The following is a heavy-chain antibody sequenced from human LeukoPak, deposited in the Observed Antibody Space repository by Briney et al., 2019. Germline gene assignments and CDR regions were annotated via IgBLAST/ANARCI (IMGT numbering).Heavy chain of an antibody. V-gene: IGHV4-4*02. Sequence: KPSGTLSLTCAVSGGSISSSNWWSWIRQPPGKGLEWIGEIYHSGSTNYSPSLKSRVTISVDTSKNQFSLKLSSVTAADTAVYYCAREGAVGVITLDDAFDIWGQGTMVTVSS. CDR1: GGSISSSNW. D-gene: IGHD3-16*02. J-gene: IGHJ3*02. CDR2: IYHSGST. CDR3: AREGAVGVITLDDAFDI.